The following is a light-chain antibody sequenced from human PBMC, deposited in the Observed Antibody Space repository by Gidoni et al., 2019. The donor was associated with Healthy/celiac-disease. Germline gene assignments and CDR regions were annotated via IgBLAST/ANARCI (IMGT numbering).Light chain of an antibody. CDR3: RQSYSTPLT. CDR2: AAS. CDR1: QSISSY. J-gene: IGKJ4*01. Sequence: DIQMTQSPSSLSASVGDRVTITCRASQSISSYLNWYQQKPGKAPKHLIYAASSLQSRVPSRFSGSRSGTDYTLTISSLQPEDFATYYCRQSYSTPLTFGGGTKVEIK. V-gene: IGKV1-39*01.